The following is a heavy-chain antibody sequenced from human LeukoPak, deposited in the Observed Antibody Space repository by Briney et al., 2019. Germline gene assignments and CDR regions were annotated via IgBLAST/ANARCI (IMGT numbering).Heavy chain of an antibody. CDR3: AKPPSGQSLDY. CDR2: IRYDGSNK. J-gene: IGHJ4*02. D-gene: IGHD2-15*01. V-gene: IGHV3-30*02. Sequence: PGGSLRLSCAASGFTFSSYGMHWVRQAPGKVLEWVAFIRYDGSNKYYADSVKGRFTISRDNSKNTLYLQMNSLRAEDTAVYYCAKPPSGQSLDYWGQGTLVTVSS. CDR1: GFTFSSYG.